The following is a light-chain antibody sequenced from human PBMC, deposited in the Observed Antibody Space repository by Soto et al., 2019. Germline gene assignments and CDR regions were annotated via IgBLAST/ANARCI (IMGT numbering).Light chain of an antibody. CDR3: QQYHSSPPWT. V-gene: IGKV1-5*03. J-gene: IGKJ1*01. Sequence: DIQMTQSPSTLSASVGDRVTLTCRASQTIYSWLAWYQQKPGKAPNLLIYKASTLESGVPSRFSGSGSGTEFTLXISSLQPDDFAPYYCQQYHSSPPWTFGQGTKVEIK. CDR2: KAS. CDR1: QTIYSW.